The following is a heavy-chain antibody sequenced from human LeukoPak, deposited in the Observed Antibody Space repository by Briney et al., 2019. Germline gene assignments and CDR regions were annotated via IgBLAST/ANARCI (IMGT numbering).Heavy chain of an antibody. D-gene: IGHD3-9*01. Sequence: SETLSLTCTVSGGSVSSRPHFWAWIRQAPGKGLEWIGTIYYTGSANYNPSLKSRVTMSVDTSKDHFSLNLSSVTATDTAVYFCVRLLGGYFAGNTFDIWGQGTVVSVSS. CDR2: IYYTGSA. CDR3: VRLLGGYFAGNTFDI. J-gene: IGHJ3*02. V-gene: IGHV4-39*02. CDR1: GGSVSSRPHF.